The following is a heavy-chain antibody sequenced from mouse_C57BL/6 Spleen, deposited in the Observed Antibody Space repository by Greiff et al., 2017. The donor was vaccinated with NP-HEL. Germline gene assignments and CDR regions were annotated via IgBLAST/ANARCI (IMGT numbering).Heavy chain of an antibody. CDR1: GFNIKDDY. Sequence: VQLKQSGAELVRPGASVKLSCTASGFNIKDDYMHWVKQRPEQGLEWIGWIDPENGDTEYASKFQGKATITADTSSNTAYLQLSSLTSEDTAVYYCTTRYYGSSYKAWFAYWGQGTLVTVSA. J-gene: IGHJ3*01. CDR3: TTRYYGSSYKAWFAY. CDR2: IDPENGDT. D-gene: IGHD1-1*01. V-gene: IGHV14-4*01.